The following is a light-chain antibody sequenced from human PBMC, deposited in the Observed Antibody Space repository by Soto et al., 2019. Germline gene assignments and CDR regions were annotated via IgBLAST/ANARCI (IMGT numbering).Light chain of an antibody. CDR1: QSVLYSSNNENY. J-gene: IGKJ3*01. CDR3: QQYYNPPLT. Sequence: DIVMTQSPDSLAVSLGERATINCKSSQSVLYSSNNENYLAWYQQKPGQPPKLLIYWASTRESGVPDRFSVGGSGTDFTLTISSLQAEDVAVYYCQQYYNPPLTFGPGTKVEIK. V-gene: IGKV4-1*01. CDR2: WAS.